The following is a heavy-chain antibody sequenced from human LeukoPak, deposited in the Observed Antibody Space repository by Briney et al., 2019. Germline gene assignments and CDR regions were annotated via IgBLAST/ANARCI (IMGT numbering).Heavy chain of an antibody. CDR2: MNPNRGST. Sequence: ASVKVSCKASGYTFTSYDINWVRQATGQGLEWMGWMNPNRGSTDYAQKFQGRVTNNRNTSISTAYMELSSLRSEDTALYYCARGYSGYGGYYYYYMDVWGKGTTVTVSS. V-gene: IGHV1-8*03. CDR1: GYTFTSYD. J-gene: IGHJ6*03. CDR3: ARGYSGYGGYYYYYMDV. D-gene: IGHD5-12*01.